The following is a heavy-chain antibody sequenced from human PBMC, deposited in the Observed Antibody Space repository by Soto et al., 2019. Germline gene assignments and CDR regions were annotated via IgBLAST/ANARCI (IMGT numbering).Heavy chain of an antibody. CDR1: GYTFTGYY. Sequence: ASVKVSCKASGYTFTGYYMHWVRQAPGQGLEWMGWINPNSGGTNYAQKFQGRVTMTRDTSISTAYMELSRLRSDDTAVYYCARDPKRIYSGYASPFDYWGQGTLVTVSS. V-gene: IGHV1-2*02. D-gene: IGHD5-12*01. J-gene: IGHJ4*02. CDR2: INPNSGGT. CDR3: ARDPKRIYSGYASPFDY.